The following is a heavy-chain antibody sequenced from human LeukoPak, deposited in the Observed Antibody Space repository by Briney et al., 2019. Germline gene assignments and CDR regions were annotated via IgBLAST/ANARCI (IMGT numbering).Heavy chain of an antibody. CDR3: ARRAPDSSSDCWFDP. V-gene: IGHV4-39*01. CDR2: IYYSGNT. J-gene: IGHJ5*02. D-gene: IGHD6-6*01. Sequence: SETLSLTCSVPVGSISSSSYYWGWIRQPPGEGLEWIGSIYYSGNTYNNPSLKSRVTISVDTSKNQLSLKLTSVTAADTAVYYCARRAPDSSSDCWFDPWGQGTLVTVSS. CDR1: VGSISSSSYY.